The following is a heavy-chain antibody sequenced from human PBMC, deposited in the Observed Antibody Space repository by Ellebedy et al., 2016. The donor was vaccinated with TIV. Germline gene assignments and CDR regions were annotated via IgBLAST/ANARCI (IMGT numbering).Heavy chain of an antibody. CDR3: ARSSYGDYSSGSDY. Sequence: SVKVSXKASGYTFTSYDINWVRQATGQGLEWMGGIIPIFGTANYAQKFQGRVTITADKSTSTAYMELSSLRSEDTAVYYCARSSYGDYSSGSDYWGQGTLVTVSS. J-gene: IGHJ4*02. CDR1: GYTFTSYD. CDR2: IIPIFGTA. D-gene: IGHD6-19*01. V-gene: IGHV1-69*06.